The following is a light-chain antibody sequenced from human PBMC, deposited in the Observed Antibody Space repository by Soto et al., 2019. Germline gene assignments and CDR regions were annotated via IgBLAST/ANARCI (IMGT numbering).Light chain of an antibody. CDR2: KDS. CDR3: QSADSSGTYG. Sequence: SYELTQPPSVSVSPGQTARITCSGDALPKQYAYWYQQKPGQAPMLVIYKDSERPSGIPERFSGSSSGTTVTLTVTGVQAEDEADYYCQSADSSGTYGIGGGTQLTVL. J-gene: IGLJ2*01. CDR1: ALPKQY. V-gene: IGLV3-25*02.